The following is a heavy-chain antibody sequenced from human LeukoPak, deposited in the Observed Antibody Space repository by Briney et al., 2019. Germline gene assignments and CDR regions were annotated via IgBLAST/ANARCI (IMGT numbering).Heavy chain of an antibody. CDR2: ISGGGDST. D-gene: IGHD3-10*01. CDR1: GFTFSIYA. J-gene: IGHJ5*02. CDR3: AIDEGATGWFGSPGNWFGP. Sequence: GGSLRLSCAASGFTFSIYAMSWVRQAPGKGLEWVSAISGGGDSTYFADSVKGRFTISRDNCKNTLYLQMNSLRAEDTAVYYCAIDEGATGWFGSPGNWFGPWGQGTLVTVSS. V-gene: IGHV3-23*01.